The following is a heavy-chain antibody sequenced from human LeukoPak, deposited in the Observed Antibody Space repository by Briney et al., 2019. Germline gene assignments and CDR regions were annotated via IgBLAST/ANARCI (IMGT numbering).Heavy chain of an antibody. CDR2: INPNSGGT. V-gene: IGHV1-2*02. Sequence: ASVKVSCKASGYTFTGYYMHWVRQAPGQGLEWMGWINPNSGGTNYAQEFQGRVTMTRDTSISTAYMELSRLRSDDTAVYYCARDRVAVVVITTNNWFDPWGQGTLVTVSS. J-gene: IGHJ5*02. D-gene: IGHD3-22*01. CDR3: ARDRVAVVVITTNNWFDP. CDR1: GYTFTGYY.